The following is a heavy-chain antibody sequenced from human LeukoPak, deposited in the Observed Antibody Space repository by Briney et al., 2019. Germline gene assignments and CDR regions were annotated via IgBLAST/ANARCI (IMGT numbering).Heavy chain of an antibody. CDR2: IYHSGST. CDR3: ARAGDIVATHHYYFDY. Sequence: SETLSLTCTVSGYSISSGYYWGWIRQPPGKGLEWIGSIYHSGSTYYNPSLKSRVTISVDTSKNQFSLKLSSVTAADTAVYYCARAGDIVATHHYYFDYWGQGTLVTVSS. V-gene: IGHV4-38-2*02. D-gene: IGHD5-12*01. CDR1: GYSISSGYY. J-gene: IGHJ4*02.